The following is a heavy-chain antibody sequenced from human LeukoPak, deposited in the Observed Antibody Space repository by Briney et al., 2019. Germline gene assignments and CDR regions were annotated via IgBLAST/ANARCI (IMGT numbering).Heavy chain of an antibody. CDR2: IKSKIDGGTT. CDR3: TTDWSPVIDY. J-gene: IGHJ4*02. V-gene: IGHV3-15*01. CDR1: GFTFSDGW. Sequence: PGGSLRLSCAASGFTFSDGWMSWVRQAPGKGLEWVGRIKSKIDGGTTDYAAPVKGRFTISRDDSKNTLYLQMNSLKTEDTAVYYCTTDWSPVIDYWGQGTLVTVSS. D-gene: IGHD4-17*01.